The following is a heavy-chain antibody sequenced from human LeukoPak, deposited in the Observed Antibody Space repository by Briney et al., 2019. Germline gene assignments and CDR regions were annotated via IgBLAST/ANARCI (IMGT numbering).Heavy chain of an antibody. D-gene: IGHD3-9*01. V-gene: IGHV1-2*02. CDR2: INPNSGGT. Sequence: ASVKVSCKASGYTFTGYYMHWVRQAPGQGLEGMGWINPNSGGTNYAQKFQDRVSMTRDTSISTAYMQLSRLRSDDTAVYYCARSPHILTGENFDFWGQGTLLTVSS. J-gene: IGHJ4*02. CDR1: GYTFTGYY. CDR3: ARSPHILTGENFDF.